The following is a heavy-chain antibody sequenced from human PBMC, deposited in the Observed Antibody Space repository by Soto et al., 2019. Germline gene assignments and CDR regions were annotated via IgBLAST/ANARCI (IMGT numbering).Heavy chain of an antibody. CDR1: GYSFTSYW. CDR2: IDPSDSYT. D-gene: IGHD3-9*01. J-gene: IGHJ6*02. CDR3: ARLNYDILTGSNSYYYYGMDV. Sequence: PGESLKISCKGSGYSFTSYWISWVRQMPGKGLEWMGRIDPSDSYTNYSPSFQGHVTISADKSISTAYLQWSSLKASDTAMYYCARLNYDILTGSNSYYYYGMDVWGQGTTVTVSS. V-gene: IGHV5-10-1*01.